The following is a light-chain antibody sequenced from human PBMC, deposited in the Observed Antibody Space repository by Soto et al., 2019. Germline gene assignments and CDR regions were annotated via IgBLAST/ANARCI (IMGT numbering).Light chain of an antibody. V-gene: IGLV3-9*01. CDR3: QVWDSSTACV. J-gene: IGLJ1*01. CDR1: NIGSKK. Sequence: SYELTQPLSVSVALGQTARITCGGNNIGSKKVHWYRQKPGQAPVLVIYRDSNRPSGIPERFSGSNSGNTATLTISRAQAGDEADYYCQVWDSSTACVFGTGTKLTVL. CDR2: RDS.